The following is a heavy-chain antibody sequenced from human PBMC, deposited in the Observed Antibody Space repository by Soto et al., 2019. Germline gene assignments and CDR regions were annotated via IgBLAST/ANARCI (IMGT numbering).Heavy chain of an antibody. V-gene: IGHV3-74*01. CDR3: AKEPQPYSGSYYNYFQH. CDR2: INSDGSST. CDR1: GFTFSSYW. J-gene: IGHJ1*01. Sequence: PGGSLRLSCAASGFTFSSYWMHWVRQAPGKGLVWVSRINSDGSSTSYADSVKGRFTISRDNAKNTLYLQMNSLRAEDTAVYYCAKEPQPYSGSYYNYFQHWGQGTLVTVSS. D-gene: IGHD1-26*01.